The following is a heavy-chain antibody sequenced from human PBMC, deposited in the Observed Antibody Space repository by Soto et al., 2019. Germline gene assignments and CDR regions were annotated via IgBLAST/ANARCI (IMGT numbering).Heavy chain of an antibody. CDR1: GASISRYY. J-gene: IGHJ3*02. V-gene: IGHV4-59*08. D-gene: IGHD2-2*01. CDR2: IYHSGST. CDR3: ARYQLLFRTFDI. Sequence: QVQLQQSGPGLVKPSGTLSLMCTVSGASISRYYWSWIRQTPGKGLEWIGYIYHSGSTNYNPSLKSRLTISVDTSKNHFSLTLTSVTAADTAVYYCARYQLLFRTFDIWGQGTMVTVSS.